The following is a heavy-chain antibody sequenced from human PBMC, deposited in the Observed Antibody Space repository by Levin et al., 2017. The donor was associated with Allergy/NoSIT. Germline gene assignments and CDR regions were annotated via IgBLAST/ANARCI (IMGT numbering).Heavy chain of an antibody. CDR1: GYSFTSYW. V-gene: IGHV5-51*01. D-gene: IGHD2-2*03. CDR2: IYPGDSDT. Sequence: GGSLRLSCKGSGYSFTSYWIGGVRQMPGKGLEWMGIIYPGDSDTRYSPSFQGQVTISADKSISTAYLQWSSLKASDPAMYCCARHGYPIAYWGQGTLVTVSS. J-gene: IGHJ4*02. CDR3: ARHGYPIAY.